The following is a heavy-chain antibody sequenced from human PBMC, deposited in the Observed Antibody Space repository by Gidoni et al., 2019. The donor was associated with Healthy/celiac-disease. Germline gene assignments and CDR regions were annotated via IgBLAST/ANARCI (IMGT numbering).Heavy chain of an antibody. V-gene: IGHV3-73*01. CDR2: IRSKANSYAT. CDR1: RLTSSGTA. D-gene: IGHD2-15*01. Sequence: EVQLVVSGGGLVQPVGSLKLSCAASRLTSSGTAMHWVRQSSGKGLEWVGRIRSKANSYATAYAASVKGRFTISRDDSKNTAYLQMNSLKTEDTAVYYCTSGRGYYYGMDVWGQGTTVTVSS. J-gene: IGHJ6*02. CDR3: TSGRGYYYGMDV.